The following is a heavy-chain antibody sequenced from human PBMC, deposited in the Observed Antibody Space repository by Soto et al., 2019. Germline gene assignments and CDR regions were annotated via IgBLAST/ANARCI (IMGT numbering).Heavy chain of an antibody. Sequence: PSETLSLTCAVYGGSFSGYYCSWIRQPPGKGLEWIGYIYHSGSTYYNPSLKSRVTISVDRSKNQFSLKLSSVTAADTAVYYCARESIAAAGKPDDAFDIWGQGTMVTVS. CDR3: ARESIAAAGKPDDAFDI. J-gene: IGHJ3*02. V-gene: IGHV4-34*01. CDR1: GGSFSGYY. D-gene: IGHD6-13*01. CDR2: IYHSGST.